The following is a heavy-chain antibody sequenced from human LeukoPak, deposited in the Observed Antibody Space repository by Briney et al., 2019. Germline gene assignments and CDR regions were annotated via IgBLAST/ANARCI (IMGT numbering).Heavy chain of an antibody. CDR2: IYYSGST. V-gene: IGHV4-59*01. CDR3: ATNGDLGGYDYYYYGMDV. CDR1: GGSISIYY. D-gene: IGHD5-12*01. J-gene: IGHJ6*02. Sequence: KSSETLSLNCTVSGGSISIYYWSWIRQPPGKGLEWIGNIYYSGSTNYNPSLKSRVTISVDTSKKQFSLKLSSVTAADTAVYYCATNGDLGGYDYYYYGMDVWGQGTTVTVSS.